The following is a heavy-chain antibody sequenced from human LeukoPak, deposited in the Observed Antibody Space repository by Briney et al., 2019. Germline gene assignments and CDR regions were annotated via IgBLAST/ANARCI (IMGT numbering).Heavy chain of an antibody. J-gene: IGHJ6*02. V-gene: IGHV4-4*07. CDR3: GSEELRYFDWSASSGTDV. CDR2: IYTSGST. Sequence: PSETLSLTCTVSGGSISSYDGSWIRQPAGKGLEWIGGIYTSGSTNYNPSLKSGVTMSVDTYKSQFSLQLSSVTAADTAVYYCGSEELRYFDWSASSGTDVWGQGPTVTASS. CDR1: GGSISSYD. D-gene: IGHD3-9*01.